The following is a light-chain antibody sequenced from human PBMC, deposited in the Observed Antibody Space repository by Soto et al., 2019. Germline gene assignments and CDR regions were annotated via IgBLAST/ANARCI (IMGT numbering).Light chain of an antibody. J-gene: IGKJ1*01. CDR1: QSVSSSY. Sequence: EIALTQGPGTRFLSPEEGATVSCMASQSVSSSYLAWYQQKPGQAPRLLIYGASSRATGIPDRFSGSGSGTDFTLTFSRLEPEDFAVYYCQQYGSSPWTFGQGTKVDIK. CDR3: QQYGSSPWT. V-gene: IGKV3-20*01. CDR2: GAS.